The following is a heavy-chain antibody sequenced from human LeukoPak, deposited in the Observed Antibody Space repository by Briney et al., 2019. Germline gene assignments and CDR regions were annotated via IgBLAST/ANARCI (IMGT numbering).Heavy chain of an antibody. CDR3: ARDQGTRVAGGAFDI. Sequence: GGSLRLSCAASGFTVSSNYMSWVRQAPGKGLEWVSIIYSGGSTYYADSVKGRFTISRDNSKNTLYLQMNSLRAEDTAVYYCARDQGTRVAGGAFDIWGQGTMVTVSS. V-gene: IGHV3-66*01. J-gene: IGHJ3*02. CDR2: IYSGGST. CDR1: GFTVSSNY. D-gene: IGHD6-19*01.